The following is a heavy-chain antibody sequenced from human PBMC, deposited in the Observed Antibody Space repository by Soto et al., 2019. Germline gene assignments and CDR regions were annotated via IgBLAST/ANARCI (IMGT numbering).Heavy chain of an antibody. Sequence: ASVKVSCKASGYTFTSYAMNWVRQAPGQRLEWMGWINAGNGNTKYSQKFQGRVTITRDTSASTAYMELSSLRSEDTAVYYCAREIIAVAGKADYWGQGTLVTVSS. CDR2: INAGNGNT. D-gene: IGHD6-19*01. CDR3: AREIIAVAGKADY. V-gene: IGHV1-3*01. CDR1: GYTFTSYA. J-gene: IGHJ4*02.